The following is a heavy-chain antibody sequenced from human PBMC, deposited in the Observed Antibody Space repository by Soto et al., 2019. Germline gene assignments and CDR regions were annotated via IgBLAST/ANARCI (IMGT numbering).Heavy chain of an antibody. V-gene: IGHV1-18*01. CDR2: ISAYNGNT. Sequence: ASVKVSCKASGYTFTSYGISWVRQAPGQGLEWMGWISAYNGNTNYAQKLQGRVTMTTDTSTSTAYIELRSLRSDDTAVYYCARGGAYYDILTGHPWYFDYWGQGTMVTVYS. D-gene: IGHD3-9*01. CDR3: ARGGAYYDILTGHPWYFDY. CDR1: GYTFTSYG. J-gene: IGHJ4*02.